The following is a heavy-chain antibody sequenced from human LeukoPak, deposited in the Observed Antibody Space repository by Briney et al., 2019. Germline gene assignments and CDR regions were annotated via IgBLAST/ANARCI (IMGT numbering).Heavy chain of an antibody. V-gene: IGHV3-15*01. Sequence: PGGSLRLSCAASGFTFNNAWMSWVRQAPGMGLEWVGRIRSKSDGETTDYAAPVKGRFTISRDDSKNTLYLQMNSLKTEDTGVYYCSISAKYAQAYWGQGTRVTVSS. CDR3: SISAKYAQAY. CDR1: GFTFNNAW. J-gene: IGHJ4*02. CDR2: IRSKSDGETT. D-gene: IGHD2-2*01.